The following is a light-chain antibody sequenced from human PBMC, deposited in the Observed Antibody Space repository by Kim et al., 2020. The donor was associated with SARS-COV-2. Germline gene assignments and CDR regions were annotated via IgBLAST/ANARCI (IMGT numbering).Light chain of an antibody. CDR2: DVS. V-gene: IGLV2-14*03. CDR1: SSNVGGSNY. Sequence: QSFLISRTRTSSNVGGSNYVSWYQHHPGNAPKLMIYDVSNRPSGVSNRFSASKSGNAASLTISGLQAEDEADYYCSSYSSSNPHVFGAGTKVTVL. J-gene: IGLJ1*01. CDR3: SSYSSSNPHV.